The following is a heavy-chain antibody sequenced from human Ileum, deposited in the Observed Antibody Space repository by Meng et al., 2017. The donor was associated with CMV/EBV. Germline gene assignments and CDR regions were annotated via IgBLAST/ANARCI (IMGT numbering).Heavy chain of an antibody. J-gene: IGHJ4*02. CDR1: GFTFSSYS. Sequence: GESLKISCAASGFTFSSYSMNWVRQAPGKGLEWVSYISSSSSTIYYADSVKGRFTISRDNAKNSLYLQMNSLRAEDTAVYYCAKTQIVATITGIDYWGQGTLVTVSS. D-gene: IGHD5-12*01. V-gene: IGHV3-48*04. CDR2: ISSSSSTI. CDR3: AKTQIVATITGIDY.